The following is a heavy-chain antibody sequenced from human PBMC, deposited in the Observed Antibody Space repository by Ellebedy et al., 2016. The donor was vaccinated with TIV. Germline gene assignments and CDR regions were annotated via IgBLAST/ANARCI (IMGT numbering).Heavy chain of an antibody. V-gene: IGHV3-23*01. CDR1: GFRFSRYG. CDR3: AKQKSTSAGSSDI. D-gene: IGHD2-2*01. CDR2: ISDSGDTT. Sequence: PGGSLRLSCAASGFRFSRYGMNWVRQAPGKGLEWVSGISDSGDTTYYPDSVKGRFTISRDNSKNTLYLQMNSLRVEDTAVYYCAKQKSTSAGSSDIWGQGAMVTVSS. J-gene: IGHJ3*02.